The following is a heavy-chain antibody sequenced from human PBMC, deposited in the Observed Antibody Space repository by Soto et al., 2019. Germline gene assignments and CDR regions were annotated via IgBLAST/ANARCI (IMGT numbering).Heavy chain of an antibody. CDR2: IYYIGNT. D-gene: IGHD3-10*01. V-gene: IGHV4-39*01. Sequence: QLQLQESGSGLVKPSETLSLTCIVSNGSISSRSSYWGWIRQPPGQGLEWIGSIYYIGNTYYTPSLKRRVTISKKTSKTQFTPKSNSVTAPDPAVDFWVRQDLGAKGNYFEEWGQGALVTAAS. CDR1: NGSISSRSSY. CDR3: VRQDLGAKGNYFEE. J-gene: IGHJ4*02.